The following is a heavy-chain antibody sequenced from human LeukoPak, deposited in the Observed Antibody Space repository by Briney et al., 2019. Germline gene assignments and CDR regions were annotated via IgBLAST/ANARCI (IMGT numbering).Heavy chain of an antibody. CDR1: GFTFSSYT. CDR2: ISSSSSYI. Sequence: PGGSLRLSCAASGFTFSSYTVNWVRQAPGKGLEWVSSISSSSSYIYYADSVKGRFTISGDSAKNSLYLQMNSLRAEDTAVYYCARGRTRSGYYSDFDYWGQGTLVTVSS. V-gene: IGHV3-21*01. J-gene: IGHJ4*02. CDR3: ARGRTRSGYYSDFDY. D-gene: IGHD3-22*01.